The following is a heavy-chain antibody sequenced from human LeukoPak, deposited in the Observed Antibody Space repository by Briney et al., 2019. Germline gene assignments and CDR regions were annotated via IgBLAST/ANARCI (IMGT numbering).Heavy chain of an antibody. CDR3: VRPGESSWWVYFNY. Sequence: SGTLSLTCTVSGGSRSIYYLTWIRQPPGKGLEWIGYIHPSGSTEYNPHPKSRGTMTAHKSKNQFPCRLSSVTAAETAVYYCVRPGESSWWVYFNYWGQGTVVTVSS. CDR1: GGSRSIYY. V-gene: IGHV4-4*09. J-gene: IGHJ4*02. CDR2: IHPSGST. D-gene: IGHD3-22*01.